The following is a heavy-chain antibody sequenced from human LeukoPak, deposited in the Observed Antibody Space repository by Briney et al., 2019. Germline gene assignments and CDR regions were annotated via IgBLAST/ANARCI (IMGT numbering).Heavy chain of an antibody. J-gene: IGHJ4*02. V-gene: IGHV1-2*02. D-gene: IGHD6-6*01. CDR2: INPNSGVT. CDR1: GYTFNDYF. Sequence: ASVKVSCKCSGYTFNDYFMRWVRQAPGQGLEWMGWINPNSGVTNYPQKFQGRVTMTRDTSISTAYMELSSLTSDDTAVYYCAALDSSSSGDFWGQGTLVTVSS. CDR3: AALDSSSSGDF.